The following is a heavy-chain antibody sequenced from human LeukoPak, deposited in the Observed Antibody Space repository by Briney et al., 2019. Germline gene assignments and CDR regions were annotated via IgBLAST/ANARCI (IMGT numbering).Heavy chain of an antibody. D-gene: IGHD6-19*01. J-gene: IGHJ4*02. CDR3: ARDPYSSQSFDY. V-gene: IGHV1-18*01. CDR1: GYTFTSYG. Sequence: ASVKVSCKASGYTFTSYGTSWVRQAPGQGLEWMGWISAYNGNTNYAQKLQGRVTMTTDTSTSTAYMELSRLRSDDTAVYYCARDPYSSQSFDYWGQGTLVTVSS. CDR2: ISAYNGNT.